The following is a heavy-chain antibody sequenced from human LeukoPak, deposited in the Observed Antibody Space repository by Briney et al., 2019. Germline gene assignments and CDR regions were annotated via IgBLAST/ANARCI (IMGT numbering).Heavy chain of an antibody. J-gene: IGHJ3*02. CDR3: ARVPVVVTAMGAFDI. Sequence: TLSLTRTVSGGSISSGGYYWSWIRQHPGKGLEWIGYIYYSGSTYYNPSLKSRVTISVDTSKNQFSLKLSSVTAADTAVYYCARVPVVVTAMGAFDIWGQGTMVTVSS. V-gene: IGHV4-31*03. CDR1: GGSISSGGYY. D-gene: IGHD2-21*02. CDR2: IYYSGST.